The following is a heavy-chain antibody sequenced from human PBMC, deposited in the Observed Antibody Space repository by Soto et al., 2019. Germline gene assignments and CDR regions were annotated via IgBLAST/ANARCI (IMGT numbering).Heavy chain of an antibody. V-gene: IGHV3-66*01. D-gene: IGHD1-26*01. CDR2: ITSEGKT. CDR3: ARVVISGSYLDY. Sequence: GGSLRLSCAASGFTFSSYGMHWVRQAPGKGLEWVSVITSEGKTYYADSVKGRFTISRDNSKNTVSLHMNSLRAEDTAVYYCARVVISGSYLDYWGQGTLVTVSS. J-gene: IGHJ4*02. CDR1: GFTFSSYG.